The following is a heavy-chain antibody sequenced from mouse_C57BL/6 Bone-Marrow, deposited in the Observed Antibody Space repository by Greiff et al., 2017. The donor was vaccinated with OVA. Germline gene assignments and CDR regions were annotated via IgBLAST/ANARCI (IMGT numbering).Heavy chain of an antibody. J-gene: IGHJ3*01. V-gene: IGHV1-81*01. D-gene: IGHD1-1*01. CDR2: IYPRSGNT. Sequence: VKLVESGAELARPGASVKLSCKASGYTFTSYGISWVKQRTGQGLEWIGEIYPRSGNTYYNEKFKGKATLTADKSSSTAYMELRSLTSEDSAVYFCARDYYGSSPWFAYWGQGTLVTVSA. CDR3: ARDYYGSSPWFAY. CDR1: GYTFTSYG.